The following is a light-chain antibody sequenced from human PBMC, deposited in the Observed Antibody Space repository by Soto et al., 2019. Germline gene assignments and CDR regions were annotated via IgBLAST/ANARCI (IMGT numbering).Light chain of an antibody. CDR1: QSISNY. CDR3: QQSYSGPRT. J-gene: IGKJ4*01. CDR2: AAS. V-gene: IGKV1-39*01. Sequence: DFQMTQSPSSLSASVGDRVTITCRASQSISNYLNWYQQKPGKAPKLLIYAASSLQSGVPSRFSGSGSGTDFTLTISSLQPEDFATYYCQQSYSGPRTFGGGTKEEIK.